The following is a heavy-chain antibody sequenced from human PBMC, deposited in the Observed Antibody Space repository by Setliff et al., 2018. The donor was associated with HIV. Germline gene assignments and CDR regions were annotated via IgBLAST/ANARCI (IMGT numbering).Heavy chain of an antibody. D-gene: IGHD3-10*01. J-gene: IGHJ6*03. V-gene: IGHV1-3*01. Sequence: ASVKVSCKASGYTFTDYFMNWMRQAPGQRLEWMGWINAGNGNTKYSQKLQGRVTITRDTSSSTAYMQLSSLRSEDTAVYYCASYYGSGAHYPYYYYTDVWGKGTTVTVSS. CDR3: ASYYGSGAHYPYYYYTDV. CDR2: INAGNGNT. CDR1: GYTFTDYF.